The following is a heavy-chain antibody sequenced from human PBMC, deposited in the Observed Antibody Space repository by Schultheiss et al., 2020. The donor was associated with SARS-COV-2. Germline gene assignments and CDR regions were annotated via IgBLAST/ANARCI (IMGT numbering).Heavy chain of an antibody. V-gene: IGHV4-39*01. D-gene: IGHD2-21*01. CDR3: ARQGLGYSFDY. J-gene: IGHJ4*02. CDR2: IYYSGST. CDR1: GDSISTYY. Sequence: SETLSLTCTVSGDSISTYYWGWIRQPPGKGLEWIGSIYYSGSTYYNPSLKSRVTISVDTSKNQFSLKLSSVTAADTAVYYCARQGLGYSFDYWGQGTLVTVSS.